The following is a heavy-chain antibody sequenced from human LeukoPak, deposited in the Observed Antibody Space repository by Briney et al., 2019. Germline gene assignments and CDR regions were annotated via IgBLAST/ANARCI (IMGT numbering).Heavy chain of an antibody. CDR1: GFTFSTYG. CDR3: VKIDGSGSYYPPDY. CDR2: ISFDGSNK. Sequence: PGGSLRLSCAASGFTFSTYGMYCVRQAPGKGLEWVAVISFDGSNKYYVDSVKGRFTISRDNSKKTLYLQMNSLRTEDTAVYYCVKIDGSGSYYPPDYWGQGTLVTVSS. J-gene: IGHJ4*02. V-gene: IGHV3-30*18. D-gene: IGHD3-10*01.